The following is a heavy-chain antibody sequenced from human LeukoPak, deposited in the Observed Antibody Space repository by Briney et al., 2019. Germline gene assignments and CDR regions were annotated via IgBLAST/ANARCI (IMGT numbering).Heavy chain of an antibody. Sequence: SETLPLTCTVSGDSISTYYWNWIRQPAGKGLEWIGRIYASGNTNYNPSLKSRVTMSLDTSKNQFSLNLSSVTAADTAMYYCAKKALPGNWFDPWGQGTLVTVSS. J-gene: IGHJ5*02. V-gene: IGHV4-4*07. CDR2: IYASGNT. CDR3: AKKALPGNWFDP. CDR1: GDSISTYY.